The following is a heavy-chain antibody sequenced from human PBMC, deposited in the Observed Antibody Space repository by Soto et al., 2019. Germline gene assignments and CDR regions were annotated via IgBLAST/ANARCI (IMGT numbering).Heavy chain of an antibody. Sequence: QVQLQESGPGLVKPSETLSLTCTVSGGSISSYYWSWIRQSPGKGLEWIGYIYYSGSNKYNPSLKSRVTISVDTSKNQFSLKLSSVTAADTAVYYCARGRGDTAMAWYYWGQGTLVTVSS. D-gene: IGHD5-18*01. J-gene: IGHJ4*02. CDR1: GGSISSYY. CDR2: IYYSGSN. CDR3: ARGRGDTAMAWYY. V-gene: IGHV4-59*01.